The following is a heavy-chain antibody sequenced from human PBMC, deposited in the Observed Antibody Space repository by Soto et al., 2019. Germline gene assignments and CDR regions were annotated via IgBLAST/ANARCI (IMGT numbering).Heavy chain of an antibody. J-gene: IGHJ6*02. D-gene: IGHD3-10*02. CDR2: INPKFGDT. Sequence: QVQLVQSGAEVKEPGDSVRVSCEASGYTFTAYHIHWVRQAPGQGLEWMGWINPKFGDTTYAQDFQGRVSMTRDMYISTVYMELSRLTSDDTAIDYCARNMDYYYGRGSGNGHGVGGQGTTVTVFS. V-gene: IGHV1-2*02. CDR3: ARNMDYYYGRGSGNGHGV. CDR1: GYTFTAYH.